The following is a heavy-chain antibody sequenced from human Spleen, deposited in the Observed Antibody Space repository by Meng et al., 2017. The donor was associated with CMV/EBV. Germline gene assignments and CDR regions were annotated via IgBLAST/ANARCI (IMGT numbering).Heavy chain of an antibody. Sequence: SCKASGYTFSTYGINWVRQAPGQGLEWMGWIGAYNGNTNYAQKFQGRVTMTTDTSTDTAHMELRSLRSDDTAVYYCAGGSGWPFFDSWGQGTLVTVSS. CDR3: AGGSGWPFFDS. J-gene: IGHJ5*01. V-gene: IGHV1-18*01. CDR2: IGAYNGNT. CDR1: GYTFSTYG. D-gene: IGHD6-25*01.